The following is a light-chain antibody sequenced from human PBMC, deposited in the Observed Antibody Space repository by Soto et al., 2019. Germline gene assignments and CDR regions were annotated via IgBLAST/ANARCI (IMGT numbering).Light chain of an antibody. J-gene: IGKJ1*01. CDR3: QQCHASVWT. CDR1: QRIDSPY. Sequence: EIVLTQSPATLSLSPGQGVTLSCRASQRIDSPYLAWYQQRPGQAPRLVIYGASTRATGVPDRFSGSGSGTDFTLIITRLEPEDAAVYYCQQCHASVWTFGQGTRVEIK. CDR2: GAS. V-gene: IGKV3-20*01.